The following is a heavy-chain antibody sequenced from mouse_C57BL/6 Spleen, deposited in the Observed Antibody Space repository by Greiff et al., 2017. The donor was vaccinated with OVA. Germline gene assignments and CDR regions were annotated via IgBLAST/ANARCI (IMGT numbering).Heavy chain of an antibody. D-gene: IGHD2-5*01. Sequence: QVHVKQSGAELVRPGASVTLSCKASGYTFTDYEMHWVKQTPVHGLEWIGAIDPETGGTAYNQKFKGKAILTADKSSSTAYMELRSLTSEDSAVYYCTKAYYSNYAYFDYWGQGTTLTVSS. CDR1: GYTFTDYE. CDR3: TKAYYSNYAYFDY. V-gene: IGHV1-15*01. CDR2: IDPETGGT. J-gene: IGHJ2*01.